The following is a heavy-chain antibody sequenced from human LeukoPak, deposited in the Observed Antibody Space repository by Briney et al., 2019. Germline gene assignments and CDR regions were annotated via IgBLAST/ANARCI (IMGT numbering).Heavy chain of an antibody. D-gene: IGHD2-2*01. CDR3: ATLVVPA. CDR1: GYTFTSYD. V-gene: IGHV1-8*03. J-gene: IGHJ4*02. Sequence: ASVTVSCKASGYTFTSYDINWVRQAPGQGLEWMGWMNPNSGNTGYAQKFQGRVTITRNTSISTAYMELSSLSSEDTAVYYCATLVVPAWGQGTLVTVSS. CDR2: MNPNSGNT.